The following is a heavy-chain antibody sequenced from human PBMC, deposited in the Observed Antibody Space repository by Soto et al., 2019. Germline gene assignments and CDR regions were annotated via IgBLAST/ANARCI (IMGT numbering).Heavy chain of an antibody. J-gene: IGHJ4*02. Sequence: SETLSLTCAVFGYSISSGFYWGWIRQPPGKGLEWIGIMFHSGSTYYNPSLQSRVTISVDTSKNQVSLKLTSVTVADTAVYFCANQRSREGYNFIEYWGQGIQVTVSS. CDR1: GYSISSGFY. D-gene: IGHD5-12*01. CDR2: MFHSGST. V-gene: IGHV4-38-2*01. CDR3: ANQRSREGYNFIEY.